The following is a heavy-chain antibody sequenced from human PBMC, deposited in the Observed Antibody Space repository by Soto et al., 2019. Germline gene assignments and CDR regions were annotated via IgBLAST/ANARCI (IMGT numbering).Heavy chain of an antibody. D-gene: IGHD2-21*01. CDR3: ARHIAVSGTRGFDH. Sequence: QVQLQESGPGLMKPSGTLSLTCAVSGGSITSNWWSWVRQPPGKGLEWIAEIFHTGSANYNPSLMARLTISMDKSRNHLSLNLSSGTAADTAVYYCARHIAVSGTRGFDHWGQGTLVTVSS. J-gene: IGHJ4*02. V-gene: IGHV4-4*02. CDR1: GGSITSNW. CDR2: IFHTGSA.